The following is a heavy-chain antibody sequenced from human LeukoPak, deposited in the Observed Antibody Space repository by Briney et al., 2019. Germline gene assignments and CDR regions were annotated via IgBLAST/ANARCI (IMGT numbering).Heavy chain of an antibody. CDR2: IIPIFGTA. V-gene: IGHV1-69*13. CDR1: GGTFSSCA. J-gene: IGHJ4*02. D-gene: IGHD4-17*01. Sequence: SVKVSCQASGGTFSSCAISWVRQAPGQGLEWMGGIIPIFGTANYAQKFQGRVTITADESTSTAYMELSSLRSEDTAVYYCASQWTVTTSRFDYWGQGTLVTVSS. CDR3: ASQWTVTTSRFDY.